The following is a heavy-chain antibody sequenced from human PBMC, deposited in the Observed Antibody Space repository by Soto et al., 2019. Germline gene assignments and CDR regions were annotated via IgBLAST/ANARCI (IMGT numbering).Heavy chain of an antibody. J-gene: IGHJ6*02. V-gene: IGHV4-31*03. CDR3: ARDRGSYGMDV. CDR1: GDSISVGYY. Sequence: QVQLQESGPGLVKPSQTLSLTCTVSGDSISVGYYWSWIRQHPGKGLEWIGYVSPSGTTYYNPSLKSRVSISTDTSKNQFSLDVSSVTAADTAVYYCARDRGSYGMDVWGQGTTVTVSS. CDR2: VSPSGTT.